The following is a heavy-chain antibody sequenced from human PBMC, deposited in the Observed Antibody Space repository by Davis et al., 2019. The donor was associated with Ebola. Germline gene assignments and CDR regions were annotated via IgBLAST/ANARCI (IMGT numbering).Heavy chain of an antibody. V-gene: IGHV4-59*01. J-gene: IGHJ4*02. CDR3: ARGRFFEWAIDY. D-gene: IGHD3-3*01. CDR2: IYYSGST. Sequence: SETLSLTCAVYGGSFSGYYWSWIRQPPGKGLEWIGYIYYSGSTNYNPSPKSRVTISVDTSKNQFSLKLSSVTAADTAVYYCARGRFFEWAIDYWGQGTLVTVSS. CDR1: GGSFSGYY.